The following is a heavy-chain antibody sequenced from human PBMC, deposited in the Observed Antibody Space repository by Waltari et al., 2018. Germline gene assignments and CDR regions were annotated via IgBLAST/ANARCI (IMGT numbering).Heavy chain of an antibody. CDR1: RLTFSNYW. CDR2: INQDGSEE. J-gene: IGHJ3*02. Sequence: EVLLVESGGGLVQTGGSLRLSCAASRLTFSNYWMNWGRHAPGKGLYLVANINQDGSEEYYVDSVKGRFTISRDNAKNSLYLEMKTLRAEDTSIYYCARTGARWLQFAAFDIWGQGTMVTVSS. V-gene: IGHV3-7*01. CDR3: ARTGARWLQFAAFDI. D-gene: IGHD5-12*01.